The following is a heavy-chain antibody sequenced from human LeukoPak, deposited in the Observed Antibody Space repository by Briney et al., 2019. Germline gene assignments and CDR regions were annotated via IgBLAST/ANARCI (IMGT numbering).Heavy chain of an antibody. Sequence: PGGSLRLSCAASGFTFSSYAMSWVRQAPGKGLEWVSTISNSGGTTYYADSVKGRFTISRDDSENTLYLQMNSLRAEDTAVYYCARRAGGYSHPYDYWGQGTLVTVSS. CDR2: ISNSGGTT. CDR1: GFTFSSYA. J-gene: IGHJ4*02. D-gene: IGHD4-23*01. CDR3: ARRAGGYSHPYDY. V-gene: IGHV3-23*01.